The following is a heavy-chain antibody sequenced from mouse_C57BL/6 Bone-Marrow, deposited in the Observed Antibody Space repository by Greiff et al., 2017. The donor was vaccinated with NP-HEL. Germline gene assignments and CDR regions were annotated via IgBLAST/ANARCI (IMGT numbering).Heavy chain of an antibody. J-gene: IGHJ1*03. Sequence: QVQLQQSGAELARPGASVKLSCKASGYTFTSYGISWVKQRTGQGLEWIGEIYPRSGNTYYNEKFKGKATLTADKSSSTAYMELRSLTSEDSAVYFCARSYYGVYLYFDVWGTGTTVTVSS. V-gene: IGHV1-81*01. CDR3: ARSYYGVYLYFDV. CDR1: GYTFTSYG. CDR2: IYPRSGNT. D-gene: IGHD1-1*01.